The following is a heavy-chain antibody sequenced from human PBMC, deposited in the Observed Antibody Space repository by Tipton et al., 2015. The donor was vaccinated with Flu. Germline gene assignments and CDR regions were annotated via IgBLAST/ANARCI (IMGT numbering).Heavy chain of an antibody. CDR3: AKGYYYDSSGYYYYYYGMDV. CDR1: GFTFSSYG. Sequence: SLRLSCAASGFTFSSYGMHWVRQAPGKGLEWVAFIRYDGSNKYYADSVKGRFTISRDNSKNTLYLQMNSLRAEDTAVYYCAKGYYYDSSGYYYYYYGMDVWGQGTTVTASS. J-gene: IGHJ6*02. CDR2: IRYDGSNK. V-gene: IGHV3-30*02. D-gene: IGHD3-22*01.